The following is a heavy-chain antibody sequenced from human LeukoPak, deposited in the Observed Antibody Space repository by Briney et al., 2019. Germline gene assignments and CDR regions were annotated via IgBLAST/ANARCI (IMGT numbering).Heavy chain of an antibody. CDR3: TTDLDY. CDR1: GYTLNELS. J-gene: IGHJ4*02. Sequence: VASVKVSCKASGYTLNELSIHWVRQAPGKGLEWMGGFDPEDGETIYAQKFRGRLTMTEDTSTDTAYMELSSLRSDDTAVYYRTTDLDYWGQGSLVTVSS. V-gene: IGHV1-24*01. CDR2: FDPEDGET.